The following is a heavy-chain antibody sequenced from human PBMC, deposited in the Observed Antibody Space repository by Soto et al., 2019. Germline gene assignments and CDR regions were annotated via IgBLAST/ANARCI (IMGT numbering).Heavy chain of an antibody. CDR3: AHSLGYCSGGSCYWNNWFDP. V-gene: IGHV2-5*02. Sequence: QITLKESGPTLVKPTQTLTLTCTFSGFSLSTSGVGVGWIRQPPGKALEWLALIYWDDDKRYSPSLKSRLTITKDTSKNQVVLTMTNMDPVDTATYYCAHSLGYCSGGSCYWNNWFDPWGQGTLVTVSS. CDR1: GFSLSTSGVG. CDR2: IYWDDDK. D-gene: IGHD2-15*01. J-gene: IGHJ5*02.